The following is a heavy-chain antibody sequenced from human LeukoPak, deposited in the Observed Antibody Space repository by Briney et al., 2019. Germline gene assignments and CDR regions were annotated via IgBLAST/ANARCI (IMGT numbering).Heavy chain of an antibody. V-gene: IGHV3-30-3*01. Sequence: GGSPRLSCAASGFTFSSYAMHWVRQAPGKGLEWVAVISYDGSNKYYADSVKGRFTISRDNSKNTLYLQMSSLRAEDTAVYYCAKEISGYSSSWARFDYWGQGTLVTVSS. D-gene: IGHD6-13*01. J-gene: IGHJ4*02. CDR1: GFTFSSYA. CDR2: ISYDGSNK. CDR3: AKEISGYSSSWARFDY.